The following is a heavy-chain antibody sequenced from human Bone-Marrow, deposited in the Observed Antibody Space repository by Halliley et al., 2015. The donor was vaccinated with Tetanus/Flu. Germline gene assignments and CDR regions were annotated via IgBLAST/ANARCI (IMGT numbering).Heavy chain of an antibody. J-gene: IGHJ6*02. Sequence: SLRLSCNVSGASLNGGGYYWSWVRQPPGRGLEWVSLISSSGGVTKNADSVRGRFTISRDNSKNTLVLQMNSLRGEDTAVYYCAKQLGPGRFYGMDVWGQGTTVTVSS. CDR1: GASLNGGGYY. CDR2: ISSSGGVT. V-gene: IGHV3-23*01. D-gene: IGHD3-16*01. CDR3: AKQLGPGRFYGMDV.